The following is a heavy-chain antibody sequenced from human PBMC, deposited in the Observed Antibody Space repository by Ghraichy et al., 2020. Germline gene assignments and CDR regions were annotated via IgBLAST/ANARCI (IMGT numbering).Heavy chain of an antibody. CDR3: ARGLRKYNYYYYYGMDV. CDR1: GGSFSGYY. D-gene: IGHD3-3*01. Sequence: SETLSLTCAVYGGSFSGYYWSWIRQPPGKGLEWIGEINHSGSTNYNPSLKSRVTISVDTSKNQFSLKLSSVTAADTAVYYCARGLRKYNYYYYYGMDVWGQGTTVTVSS. V-gene: IGHV4-34*01. CDR2: INHSGST. J-gene: IGHJ6*02.